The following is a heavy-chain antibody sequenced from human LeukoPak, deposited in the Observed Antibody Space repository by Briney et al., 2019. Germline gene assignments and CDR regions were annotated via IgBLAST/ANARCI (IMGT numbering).Heavy chain of an antibody. V-gene: IGHV1-8*02. J-gene: IGHJ4*02. Sequence: GASVKVSCKASGYTFTSYGISWVRQAPGQGLEWMGWMNPNSGNTGYAQKFQGRVTMTRNTSISTAYMELSSLRSEDTAVYYCARGQRRIYYDSSGSDYWGQGTLVTVSS. D-gene: IGHD3-22*01. CDR1: GYTFTSYG. CDR3: ARGQRRIYYDSSGSDY. CDR2: MNPNSGNT.